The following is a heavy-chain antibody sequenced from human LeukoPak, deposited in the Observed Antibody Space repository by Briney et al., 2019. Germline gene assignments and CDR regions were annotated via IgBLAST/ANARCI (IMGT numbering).Heavy chain of an antibody. CDR1: GGSISSYY. J-gene: IGHJ6*03. V-gene: IGHV4-4*09. D-gene: IGHD6-13*01. Sequence: SETLSLTCTVSGGSISSYYWSWIRQPPGKGLEWIWYIYTSGSNNYNPSLKSRVTISVDTSKNQFSLKLSSVTAADTAVYYCARRVAAAGTGYYYYMDVWGKGTTVTVSS. CDR2: IYTSGSN. CDR3: ARRVAAAGTGYYYYMDV.